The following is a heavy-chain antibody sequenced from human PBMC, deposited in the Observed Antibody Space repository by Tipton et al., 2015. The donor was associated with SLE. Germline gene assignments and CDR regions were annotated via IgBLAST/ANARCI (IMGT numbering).Heavy chain of an antibody. CDR2: ISTGGGT. Sequence: TLSLTCNVSGVSVTRGTSFWSWIRQPAGKGLEWIGHISTGGGTNYRPSLKSRVTMTLDESKNQFSLKLSSVTAADTAVYYCARGLAMVRGDSMDYWGQGTLVTVSS. CDR1: GVSVTRGTSF. CDR3: ARGLAMVRGDSMDY. D-gene: IGHD3-10*01. V-gene: IGHV4-61*09. J-gene: IGHJ4*02.